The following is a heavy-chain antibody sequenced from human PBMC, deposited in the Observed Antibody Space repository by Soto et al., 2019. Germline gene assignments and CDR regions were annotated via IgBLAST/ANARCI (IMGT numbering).Heavy chain of an antibody. CDR1: GFTFSSYG. V-gene: IGHV3-30*18. CDR2: ISYDGSNK. CDR3: AKYDTVTSYDY. J-gene: IGHJ4*02. D-gene: IGHD4-4*01. Sequence: GGSLRLSCAASGFTFSSYGMHWVRQAPGKGLEWVAVISYDGSNKYYADSVKGRFTISRDNSKNTLYLQMNSLRAEDTAVYYCAKYDTVTSYDYWGQGTLVTVSS.